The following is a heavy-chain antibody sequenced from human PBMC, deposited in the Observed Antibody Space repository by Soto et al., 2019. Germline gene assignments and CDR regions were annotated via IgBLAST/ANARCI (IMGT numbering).Heavy chain of an antibody. CDR2: IIPIFGTA. CDR1: GGTFSSYA. J-gene: IGHJ6*02. D-gene: IGHD2-15*01. CDR3: ARVPCLYGSCQRGIDYYYYGMDV. Sequence: QVQLVQSGAEVKKPGSSVKVSCKSSGGTFSSYAISWVRQAPGQWLEWMGGIIPIFGTANYAQKFQGRVTITADESTSPAYMELSSLRSEDTAVNYCARVPCLYGSCQRGIDYYYYGMDVWGQGTTVTVSS. V-gene: IGHV1-69*12.